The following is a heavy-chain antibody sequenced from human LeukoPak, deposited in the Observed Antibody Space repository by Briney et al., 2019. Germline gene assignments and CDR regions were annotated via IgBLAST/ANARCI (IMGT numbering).Heavy chain of an antibody. J-gene: IGHJ4*02. Sequence: SETLSPTCTVSGGSISSYYWSWIRQPPGKGLEWIGYIDYSGSTNYYPSLKSRVTISVDKSKNQFSLKLSSMTAADTAVYYCARAVAGTYYWGLGTLVTVSS. CDR3: ARAVAGTYY. CDR1: GGSISSYY. V-gene: IGHV4-59*12. D-gene: IGHD6-19*01. CDR2: IDYSGST.